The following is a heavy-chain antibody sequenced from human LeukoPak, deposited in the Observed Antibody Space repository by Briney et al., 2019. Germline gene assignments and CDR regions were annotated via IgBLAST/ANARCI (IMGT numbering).Heavy chain of an antibody. Sequence: ASVKVSCKASGYTFTSYDINWVRQATGQGLEWMGWMNPNSGNTGYAQKFQGRVTITRNISISTAFMELSSLRSEDTAVYYCARRAVGNSYYYSMDVWGKGTTVTVSS. J-gene: IGHJ6*03. CDR2: MNPNSGNT. CDR1: GYTFTSYD. D-gene: IGHD6-19*01. V-gene: IGHV1-8*01. CDR3: ARRAVGNSYYYSMDV.